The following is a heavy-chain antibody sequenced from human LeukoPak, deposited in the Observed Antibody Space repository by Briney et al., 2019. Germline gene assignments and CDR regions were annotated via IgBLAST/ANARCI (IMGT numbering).Heavy chain of an antibody. CDR2: IYPGDSDT. V-gene: IGHV5-51*01. Sequence: GETLKISCTGSGYSFTSYSIGWVRQIPGKGLECMGIIYPGDSDTRYSPSFQGQVTISADKSISTAYLQWSSLKASDTAMYYCARLMTVAAILDYWGQGTLVTVSS. D-gene: IGHD6-19*01. J-gene: IGHJ4*02. CDR3: ARLMTVAAILDY. CDR1: GYSFTSYS.